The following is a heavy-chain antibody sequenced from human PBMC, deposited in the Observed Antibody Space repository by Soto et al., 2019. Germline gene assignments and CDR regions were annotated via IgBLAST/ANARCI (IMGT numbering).Heavy chain of an antibody. J-gene: IGHJ6*02. CDR3: ARMGSGYYNYYYGMDV. CDR1: GGSFSGYY. Sequence: SETLSLTCAVYGGSFSGYYWSWIRQPPGKGLEWIGEINHSGSTNYNPSLKSRVTISVDTSKNQFSLKLGSVTAADTAVYYCARMGSGYYNYYYGMDVWGQGTTVTVSS. V-gene: IGHV4-34*01. D-gene: IGHD3-3*01. CDR2: INHSGST.